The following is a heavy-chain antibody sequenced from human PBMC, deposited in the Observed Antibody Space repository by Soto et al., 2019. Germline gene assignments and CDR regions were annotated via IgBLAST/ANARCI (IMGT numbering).Heavy chain of an antibody. Sequence: SAKVSCKASGYTFTSYGIIWVRQAPGQGLEWMGWISAYNGNTNYAQKLQGRVTMTTDTSTSTAYMELRSLRSDDTAVYYCASGYYGLNWFDPWGQGTLVTVSS. CDR1: GYTFTSYG. D-gene: IGHD3-3*01. J-gene: IGHJ5*02. CDR2: ISAYNGNT. V-gene: IGHV1-18*04. CDR3: ASGYYGLNWFDP.